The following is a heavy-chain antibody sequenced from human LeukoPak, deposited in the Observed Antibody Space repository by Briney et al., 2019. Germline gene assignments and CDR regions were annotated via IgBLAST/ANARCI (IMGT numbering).Heavy chain of an antibody. D-gene: IGHD3-10*01. CDR2: INHSGST. Sequence: SETLSLTCIVSGGSIRSGGYYWSWIRQPPGKGLEWIGEINHSGSTNYNPSLKSRVTISVDTSKNQFSLKLSSVTAADTAVYYCARAFGRIWFGELHFDYWGQGTLVTVSS. J-gene: IGHJ4*02. V-gene: IGHV4-34*01. CDR3: ARAFGRIWFGELHFDY. CDR1: GGSIRSGGYY.